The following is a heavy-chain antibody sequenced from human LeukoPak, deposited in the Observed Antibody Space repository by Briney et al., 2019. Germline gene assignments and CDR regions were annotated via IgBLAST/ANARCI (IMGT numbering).Heavy chain of an antibody. D-gene: IGHD3-9*01. V-gene: IGHV4-34*01. CDR1: GGSFSGYY. CDR2: INHSGST. CDR3: ARIRVHTDFESGY. Sequence: SETLSLTCAVYGGSFSGYYWSWIRQPPGKGLEWIGEINHSGSTNYNPSLKSRVTISVDTSKNQFSLKLSSVTAADTAVYYCARIRVHTDFESGYWGQGTLVTVSS. J-gene: IGHJ4*02.